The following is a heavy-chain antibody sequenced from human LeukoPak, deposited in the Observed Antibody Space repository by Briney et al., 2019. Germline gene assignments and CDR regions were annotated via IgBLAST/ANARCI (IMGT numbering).Heavy chain of an antibody. Sequence: SVKVSCKASGGTFSSYAISWVRQAPGQGLEWMGRIIPIFGTANYAQKFQGRVTITTDESTSTAYIELSSLRSEDTAVYYCARGDYGDFPHRIFSAFDIWGQGTMVTVSS. CDR2: IIPIFGTA. CDR1: GGTFSSYA. D-gene: IGHD4-17*01. CDR3: ARGDYGDFPHRIFSAFDI. V-gene: IGHV1-69*05. J-gene: IGHJ3*02.